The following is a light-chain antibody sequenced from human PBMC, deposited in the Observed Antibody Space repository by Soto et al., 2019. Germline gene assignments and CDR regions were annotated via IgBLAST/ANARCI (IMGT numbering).Light chain of an antibody. V-gene: IGLV7-46*01. Sequence: QAEVTQEPSLIVSPGGTVTLTCGSSTGAVTSGHYPHWFQQKPDQAPRTLIYDTSIKHSWTPARFSGSLLGGKAALTLSGAQPADEADYYCLLYYSETVVFGGGTQLTVL. J-gene: IGLJ2*01. CDR1: TGAVTSGHY. CDR2: DTS. CDR3: LLYYSETVV.